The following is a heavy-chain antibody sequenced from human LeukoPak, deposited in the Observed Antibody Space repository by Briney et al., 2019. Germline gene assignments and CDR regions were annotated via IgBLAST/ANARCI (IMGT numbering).Heavy chain of an antibody. V-gene: IGHV3-9*01. CDR1: GFMFNDYA. CDR2: ISWNSGNM. D-gene: IGHD6-13*01. J-gene: IGHJ2*01. Sequence: GGSLRLSCAPSGFMFNDYALHWVRQAPGKGLVWVSSISWNSGNMYYVDSVKGRFTISRDNAKNSLSLQMNSLKPEDTALYYCAKGPGLGAGKRYLDLWGRGTLVIVSS. CDR3: AKGPGLGAGKRYLDL.